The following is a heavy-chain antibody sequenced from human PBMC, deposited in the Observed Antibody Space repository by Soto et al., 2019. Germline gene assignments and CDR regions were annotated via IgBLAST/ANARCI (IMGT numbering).Heavy chain of an antibody. CDR2: ITPSGGGT. J-gene: IGHJ6*02. CDR1: GFTFNTYA. Sequence: EVQLLESGGGLEQPGGSLRLSCAASGFTFNTYAMIWVRQAPGRGLEWVSSITPSGGGTYHASSVKGRFTISRDNSKNTVYLQMNRLRAEDTAVYYCAANPLTGTYGDYVRYYGMDVWGRGSTVTVSS. D-gene: IGHD4-17*01. V-gene: IGHV3-23*01. CDR3: AANPLTGTYGDYVRYYGMDV.